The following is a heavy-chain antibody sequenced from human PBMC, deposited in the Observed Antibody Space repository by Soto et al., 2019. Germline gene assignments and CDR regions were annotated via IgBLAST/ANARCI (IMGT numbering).Heavy chain of an antibody. V-gene: IGHV4-30-4*01. CDR1: GGSISSGDYF. CDR2: IYYTGTT. CDR3: ARYSSGWYGLY. D-gene: IGHD6-19*01. J-gene: IGHJ4*02. Sequence: QVQLQESGPGLVKPSQTLSLTCTVSGGSISSGDYFWSWIRQPPGMGLEWIGYIYYTGTTYYNPSRQSXXPXSXATSKNQFSLKLSSVTAADTAMYYCARYSSGWYGLYWGQGTLVTVSS.